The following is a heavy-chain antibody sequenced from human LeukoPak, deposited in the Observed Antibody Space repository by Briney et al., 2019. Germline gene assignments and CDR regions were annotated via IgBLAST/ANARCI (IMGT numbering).Heavy chain of an antibody. Sequence: SETLSLTCAVSGGSISSGGYSWSWIRQPPGKGLEWIGYIYYSGSTYYNPSLKSRVTISVDTSKNQFSLKLSSVTAADTAVYYCARDANYAGEHYMDVWGKGTTVTVSS. J-gene: IGHJ6*03. CDR1: GGSISSGGYS. V-gene: IGHV4-30-4*07. CDR3: ARDANYAGEHYMDV. D-gene: IGHD4/OR15-4a*01. CDR2: IYYSGST.